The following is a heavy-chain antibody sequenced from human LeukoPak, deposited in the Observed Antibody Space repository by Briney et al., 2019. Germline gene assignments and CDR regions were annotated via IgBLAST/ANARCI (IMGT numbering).Heavy chain of an antibody. V-gene: IGHV1-69*13. CDR3: ARERPVVVAATGAFDI. CDR1: GGTFSSYA. J-gene: IGHJ3*02. CDR2: IIPIFGTA. Sequence: SVKVSCKASGGTFSSYAISWVRQAPGQGLEWMGGIIPIFGTANYAQKFQGRVTITADESTSTAYMELSSLRSEDTAVYYCARERPVVVAATGAFDIWGQGTMLTVSS. D-gene: IGHD2-15*01.